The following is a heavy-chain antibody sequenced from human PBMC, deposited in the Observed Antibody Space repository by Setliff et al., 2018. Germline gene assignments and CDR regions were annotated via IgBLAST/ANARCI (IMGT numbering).Heavy chain of an antibody. CDR1: GFTFSSYS. Sequence: GSLRLSCAASGFTFSSYSIHWVRQAPGKGLEWVAVVSDNGATKFYADSVEGRFSISRDNAENSLYLQMNSLRTEDTAVYFCARVAMGASCSGTSCQKYRFDYWGQGTLVTVSS. CDR3: ARVAMGASCSGTSCQKYRFDY. J-gene: IGHJ4*02. V-gene: IGHV3-30*04. D-gene: IGHD2-2*01. CDR2: VSDNGATK.